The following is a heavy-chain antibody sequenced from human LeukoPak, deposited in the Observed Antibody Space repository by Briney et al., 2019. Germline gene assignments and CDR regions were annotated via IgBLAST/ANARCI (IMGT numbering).Heavy chain of an antibody. CDR1: GFSFSSYA. D-gene: IGHD3-3*01. CDR2: ISGSGGRT. V-gene: IGHV3-23*01. Sequence: GGSLRLSCAASGFSFSSYAMDWVRQAPGMGLEWVSVISGSGGRTNYADSVEGRFTISRDNSKNTLYLQMNSLRAEDTAVYYCARGAPLYYDFWSGYYQGEDAFDIWGQGTMVTVSS. CDR3: ARGAPLYYDFWSGYYQGEDAFDI. J-gene: IGHJ3*02.